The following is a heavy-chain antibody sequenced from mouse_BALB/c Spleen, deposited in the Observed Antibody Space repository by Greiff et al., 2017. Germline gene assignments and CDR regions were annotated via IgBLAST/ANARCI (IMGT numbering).Heavy chain of an antibody. Sequence: VMLVESGPGLVQPSQSLSITCTVSGFSLTSYGVHWVRQSPGKGLEWLGVIWSGGSTDYNAAFISRLSISKDNSKSQVFFKMNSLQANDTAIYYCARNHGSSYFDYWGQGTTLTVSS. CDR3: ARNHGSSYFDY. V-gene: IGHV2-2*02. CDR2: IWSGGST. CDR1: GFSLTSYG. J-gene: IGHJ2*01. D-gene: IGHD1-1*01.